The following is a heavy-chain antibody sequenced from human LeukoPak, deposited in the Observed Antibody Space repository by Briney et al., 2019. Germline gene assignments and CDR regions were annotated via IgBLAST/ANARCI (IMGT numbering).Heavy chain of an antibody. D-gene: IGHD2-2*01. J-gene: IGHJ4*02. CDR2: IIPIFGTA. CDR3: ARVVPAAMHFSENFDY. V-gene: IGHV1-69*01. CDR1: GGTFSSYA. Sequence: GASVKVSCKASGGTFSSYAISWVRQAPGQGLEWMGGIIPIFGTANYAQKFQGRVTITADESTSTAYMELSSLRSEDTAVYYCARVVPAAMHFSENFDYWSQGTLVTVSS.